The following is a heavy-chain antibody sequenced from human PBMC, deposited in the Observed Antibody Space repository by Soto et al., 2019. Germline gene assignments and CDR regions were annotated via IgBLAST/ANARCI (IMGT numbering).Heavy chain of an antibody. CDR2: ISGSANDT. Sequence: SLRLSCAASGFTFSSYAISWVRQAPGKGLEWVSSISGSANDTYYADSVRGRFTISRDNSRNTLYLQINSLRAEDTAVYYCAKAHVGWDIVATVDYWGQGALVTVSS. CDR3: AKAHVGWDIVATVDY. V-gene: IGHV3-23*01. CDR1: GFTFSSYA. D-gene: IGHD5-12*01. J-gene: IGHJ4*02.